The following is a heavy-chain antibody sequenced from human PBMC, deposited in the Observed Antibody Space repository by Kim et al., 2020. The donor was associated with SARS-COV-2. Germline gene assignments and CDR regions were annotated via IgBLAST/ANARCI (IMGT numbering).Heavy chain of an antibody. CDR1: GYTFTGYY. Sequence: ASVKVSCKASGYTFTGYYMHWVRQAPGQGLEWMGWINPNSGGTNYAQKFQGRVTMTRDTSISTAYMELSRLRSDDTAVYYCARDQQLVLLGYNWFDPWGQGTLVTVSS. CDR3: ARDQQLVLLGYNWFDP. D-gene: IGHD6-13*01. CDR2: INPNSGGT. V-gene: IGHV1-2*02. J-gene: IGHJ5*02.